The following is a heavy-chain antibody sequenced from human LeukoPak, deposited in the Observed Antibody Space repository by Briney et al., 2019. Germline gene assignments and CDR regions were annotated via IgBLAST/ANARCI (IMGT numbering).Heavy chain of an antibody. CDR2: FYYSGST. D-gene: IGHD3-16*02. CDR1: GGSISSGDNY. CDR3: AREQVLIRLGELSPNWFDP. J-gene: IGHJ5*02. V-gene: IGHV4-30-4*01. Sequence: SETLSLTCTVSGGSISSGDNYWSWIRQPPGKGLEWIGYFYYSGSTYYNPSLKSRVTISVDTSKNQFSLKLSSVTAADTAVYYCAREQVLIRLGELSPNWFDPWGQGTLVTVSS.